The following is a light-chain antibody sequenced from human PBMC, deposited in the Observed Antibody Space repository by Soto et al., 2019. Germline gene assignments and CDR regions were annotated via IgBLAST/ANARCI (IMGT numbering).Light chain of an antibody. CDR2: EVT. CDR1: SSDVGGHNY. CDR3: GSYSSSGTLFV. Sequence: QSALTQPPSVSGSPGQSITVSCTGTSSDVGGHNYVSWFQQHPGQAPKLLIYEVTTRPSGVSTRFSGSKSGNTASLTISGLQAEDEADYHCGSYSSSGTLFVFGTGTKLTVL. V-gene: IGLV2-14*01. J-gene: IGLJ1*01.